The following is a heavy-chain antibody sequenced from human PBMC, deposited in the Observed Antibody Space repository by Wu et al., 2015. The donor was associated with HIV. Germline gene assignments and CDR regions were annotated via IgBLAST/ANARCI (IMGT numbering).Heavy chain of an antibody. D-gene: IGHD6-19*01. CDR1: GFTFSSYG. J-gene: IGHJ4*02. V-gene: IGHV3-30*02. CDR3: AKGDSSIYYPVPHY. CDR2: IRYDGSNK. Sequence: QVQLVESGGGVVQPGGSLRLSCAASGFTFSSYGMHWVRQAPGKGLEWVAFIRYDGSNKYYADSVKGRFTISRDNSKNTLYLQMNSLRSEDTAVYYCAKGDSSIYYPVPHYWGQGTLVTVSS.